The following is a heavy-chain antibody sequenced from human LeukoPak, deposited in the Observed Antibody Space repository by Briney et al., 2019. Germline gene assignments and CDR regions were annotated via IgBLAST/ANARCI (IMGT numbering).Heavy chain of an antibody. CDR1: GGSISSSSYY. V-gene: IGHV4-39*07. J-gene: IGHJ4*02. CDR3: ARGSLPAMVRGVPTLDY. CDR2: INHSGST. D-gene: IGHD3-10*01. Sequence: SETLSLTCTVSGGSISSSSYYWSWIRQPPGKGLEWIGEINHSGSTNYNPSLKSRVTISVDTSKNQFSLKLSSVTAADTAVYYCARGSLPAMVRGVPTLDYWGQGTLVTVSS.